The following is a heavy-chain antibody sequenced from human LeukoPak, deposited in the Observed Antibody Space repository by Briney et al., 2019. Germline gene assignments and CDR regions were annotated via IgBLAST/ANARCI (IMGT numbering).Heavy chain of an antibody. CDR3: ARAPTYYYDSSGPNGDY. D-gene: IGHD3-22*01. CDR1: GFTFSSYA. CDR2: IYSGGST. Sequence: GGSLRLSCAASGFTFSSYAMSWVRQAPGKGLEWVSVIYSGGSTYYADSVKGRFTISRDNSKNTLYLQMNSLRAEDTAVYYCARAPTYYYDSSGPNGDYWGQGTLVTVSS. V-gene: IGHV3-66*01. J-gene: IGHJ4*02.